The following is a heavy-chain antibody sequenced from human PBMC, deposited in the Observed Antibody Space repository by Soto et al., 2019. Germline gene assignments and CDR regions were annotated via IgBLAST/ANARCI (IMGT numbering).Heavy chain of an antibody. Sequence: GSLRLSCAASGFTFSDYYMSWIRQAPGKGLEWVSYISTSGTTIYYADSVKGRFTISRDNAKNSLYLQMNSLRAEDTAVYYCARDDIAVSGILIYYYYGMDVWGQGTTVTVSS. CDR2: ISTSGTTI. J-gene: IGHJ6*02. V-gene: IGHV3-11*01. CDR3: ARDDIAVSGILIYYYYGMDV. CDR1: GFTFSDYY. D-gene: IGHD6-19*01.